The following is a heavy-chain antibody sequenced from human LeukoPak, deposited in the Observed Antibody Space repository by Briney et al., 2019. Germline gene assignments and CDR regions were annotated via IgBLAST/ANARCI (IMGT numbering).Heavy chain of an antibody. D-gene: IGHD2-2*01. J-gene: IGHJ6*02. V-gene: IGHV1-24*01. CDR1: GYTLTELS. CDR2: FDPEDGET. CDR3: ATFALPVVPAASDYYYYGMDV. Sequence: GASVKVSCKVSGYTLTELSMHWVRQAPGKGLEWMGGFDPEDGETIYAQKFQGRVTMTEDTSTDTAYTELSSLRSEDTAVYYCATFALPVVPAASDYYYYGMDVWGQGTTVTVSS.